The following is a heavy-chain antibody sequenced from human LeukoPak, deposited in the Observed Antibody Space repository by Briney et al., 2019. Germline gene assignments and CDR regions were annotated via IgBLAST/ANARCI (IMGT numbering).Heavy chain of an antibody. CDR1: GGSFSGYY. Sequence: SETLSLTCAVCGGSFSGYYWSWIRQPPGKGLEWIGEINHSGSTNYNPSLKSRVTISVDTSKNQFSLKLSSVTAADTAVYYCARALGYCSGGSCYAHPWGQGTLVTVSS. CDR2: INHSGST. CDR3: ARALGYCSGGSCYAHP. D-gene: IGHD2-15*01. J-gene: IGHJ5*02. V-gene: IGHV4-34*01.